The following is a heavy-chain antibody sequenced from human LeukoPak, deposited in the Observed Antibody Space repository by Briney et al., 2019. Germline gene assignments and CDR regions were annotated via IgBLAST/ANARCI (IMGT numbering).Heavy chain of an antibody. J-gene: IGHJ5*02. V-gene: IGHV4-39*07. CDR3: ARGFPPFYDSSGYYPRRVGNWFDP. Sequence: PSEPLSLTCSVSGGSITKNGYYWGWIRQSPETGLEWIGSMHYSGSTYYNPSLKSRVTISVDTSKNQFSLKLSSVTAADTAVYYCARGFPPFYDSSGYYPRRVGNWFDPWGQGTLVTVSS. CDR1: GGSITKNGYY. D-gene: IGHD3-22*01. CDR2: MHYSGST.